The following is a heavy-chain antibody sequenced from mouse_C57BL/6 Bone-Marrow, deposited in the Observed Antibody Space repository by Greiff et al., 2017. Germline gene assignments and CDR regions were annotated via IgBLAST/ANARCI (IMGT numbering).Heavy chain of an antibody. D-gene: IGHD3-2*02. V-gene: IGHV1-4*01. CDR3: ARSETAQALDY. Sequence: QVQLQQSGAELARPGASVKMSCKASGYTFTSYTMHWVKQRPGQGLEWIGYINPSSGYTKYNQKFKDKATLTADKSSSTAYMQLSSLTSEDSAVYYGARSETAQALDYWGQGTTLTVSS. CDR2: INPSSGYT. CDR1: GYTFTSYT. J-gene: IGHJ2*01.